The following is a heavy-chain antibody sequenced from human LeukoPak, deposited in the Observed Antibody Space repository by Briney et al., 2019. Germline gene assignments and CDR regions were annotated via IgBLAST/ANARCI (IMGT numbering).Heavy chain of an antibody. D-gene: IGHD1-26*01. CDR1: GFTFSNYG. V-gene: IGHV3-23*01. J-gene: IGHJ4*02. CDR3: ARVLEGATHFDY. Sequence: GGSLRLSCAASGFTFSNYGMSWVRQAPGKGLEWVSAISDSGGSTYYADSVKGRFTISRDNSKNSLYLHMNSPRSEDTAVYYCARVLEGATHFDYWGQGTLVTVSS. CDR2: ISDSGGST.